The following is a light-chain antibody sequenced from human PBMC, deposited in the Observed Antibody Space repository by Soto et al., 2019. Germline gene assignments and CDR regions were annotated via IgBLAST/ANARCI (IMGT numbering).Light chain of an antibody. Sequence: DIHMTQSPSSLSASVGDGVTITCRASESVSSFLNWYQQKPGKAPHLLIIGASNLHGGVPSRFSGSGSGTEFTLTISSLQPEDFAIYYCQQTHSAPRTFGQGTRLDIK. CDR2: GAS. CDR3: QQTHSAPRT. CDR1: ESVSSF. V-gene: IGKV1-39*01. J-gene: IGKJ1*01.